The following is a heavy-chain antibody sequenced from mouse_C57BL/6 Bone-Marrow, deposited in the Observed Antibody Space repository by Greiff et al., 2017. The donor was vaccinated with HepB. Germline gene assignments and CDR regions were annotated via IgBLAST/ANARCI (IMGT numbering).Heavy chain of an antibody. CDR3: TGREFIYYAMDY. CDR1: GFTFSNYW. V-gene: IGHV6-3*01. D-gene: IGHD1-1*01. CDR2: IRLKSDNYAT. J-gene: IGHJ4*01. Sequence: EVMLVESGGGLVQPGGSMKLSCVASGFTFSNYWMNWVRQSPEKGLEWVAQIRLKSDNYATHYAESVKGRFTISRDDSKSSVYLQMNNLRAEDTGMYYCTGREFIYYAMDYWGQGTSVTVSS.